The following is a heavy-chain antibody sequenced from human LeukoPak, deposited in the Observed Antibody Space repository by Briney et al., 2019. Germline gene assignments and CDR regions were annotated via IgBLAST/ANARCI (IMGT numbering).Heavy chain of an antibody. V-gene: IGHV4-34*01. J-gene: IGHJ4*02. CDR2: INHSGST. CDR1: GGSFSGYY. CDR3: ARPASSGSYHPFDY. D-gene: IGHD1-26*01. Sequence: PSETLSLTCAVYGGSFSGYYWSWIRQPPGKGLEWIGEINHSGSTYYNPSLKSRVTISVDTSKNQFSLKLSSVTAADTAVYYCARPASSGSYHPFDYWGQGTLVTVSS.